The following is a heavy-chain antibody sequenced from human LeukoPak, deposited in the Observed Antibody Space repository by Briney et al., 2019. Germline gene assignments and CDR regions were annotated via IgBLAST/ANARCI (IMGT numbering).Heavy chain of an antibody. CDR2: IWYDGSNK. V-gene: IGHV3-33*01. CDR3: ARDRGIAAAGTGY. D-gene: IGHD6-13*01. J-gene: IGHJ4*02. CDR1: GFTFSSYG. Sequence: PGRSLRLSCAASGFTFSSYGMHWVRQAPGKGLEWVAVIWYDGSNKYYADSVKGRFTISRDNSKNTLYLQMNSLSAEDTAVYYCARDRGIAAAGTGYWGQGTLVTVSS.